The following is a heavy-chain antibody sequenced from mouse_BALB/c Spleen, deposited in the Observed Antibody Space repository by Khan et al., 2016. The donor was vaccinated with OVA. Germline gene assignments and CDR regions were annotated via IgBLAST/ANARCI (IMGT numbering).Heavy chain of an antibody. V-gene: IGHV1S81*02. CDR2: INPSNGGT. CDR1: GYTFTSYY. J-gene: IGHJ3*01. Sequence: QVQLKESGAELVKPGASVKLSCKASGYTFTSYYIYWVKQRPGQGLEWIGGINPSNGGTYFNEKFESKATLTVDKSSSTAFMQVSSLTSEDSAVYYCTRSGWAAFAYWGQGTLVTVS. D-gene: IGHD1-1*02. CDR3: TRSGWAAFAY.